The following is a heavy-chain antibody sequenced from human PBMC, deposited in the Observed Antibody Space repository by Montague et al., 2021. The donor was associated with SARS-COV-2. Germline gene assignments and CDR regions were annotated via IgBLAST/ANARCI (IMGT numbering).Heavy chain of an antibody. Sequence: SLRLSCAASGFTFGAYAMNLVRQAPGKGLEWVSTVYGSGHTTSYSDSVKGRFTISRDNSKNTLYLQMNNLRAEDTAIYYCVKGRSWDERGYFDSWGQGALVTVSS. D-gene: IGHD1-1*01. V-gene: IGHV3-23*01. CDR2: VYGSGHTT. CDR1: GFTFGAYA. CDR3: VKGRSWDERGYFDS. J-gene: IGHJ4*02.